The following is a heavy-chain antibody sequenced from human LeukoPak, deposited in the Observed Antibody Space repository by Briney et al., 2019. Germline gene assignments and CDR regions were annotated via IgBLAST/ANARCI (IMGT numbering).Heavy chain of an antibody. J-gene: IGHJ4*02. CDR1: GYTFTGYY. Sequence: GASVKVSCKASGYTFTGYYMHWVRQAPGQGLEWMGWINPNSGGTNYAQKFQGRVTMTRDTSISTAYMELSRLRSDDTAVYYCARDRCSGGSCYAPLDYWGQGTLVTVSS. CDR2: INPNSGGT. CDR3: ARDRCSGGSCYAPLDY. D-gene: IGHD2-15*01. V-gene: IGHV1-2*02.